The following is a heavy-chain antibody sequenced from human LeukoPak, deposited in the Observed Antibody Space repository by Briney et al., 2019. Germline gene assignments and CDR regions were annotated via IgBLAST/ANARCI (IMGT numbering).Heavy chain of an antibody. CDR3: ARPRPNEKLGIVTGYFDL. J-gene: IGHJ2*01. V-gene: IGHV4-38-2*01. CDR1: GYSISSGYY. Sequence: PSETLSLTCAVSGYSISSGYYWGRIRQPLGKGLEWIGSIYHSGSTYYNPSLKSRVTISVDTSKNQFSLKLSSVTAADTAVYYCARPRPNEKLGIVTGYFDLWGRGTLVTVSS. D-gene: IGHD7-27*01. CDR2: IYHSGST.